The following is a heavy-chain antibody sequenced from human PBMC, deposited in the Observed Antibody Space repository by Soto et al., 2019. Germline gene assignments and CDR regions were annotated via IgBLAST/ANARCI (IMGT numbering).Heavy chain of an antibody. Sequence: QVQLVESGGGVVQPGRSLRLSCAASGFSLSTYGMYWVRQAPGKGLEWVAVMWHDGSNKDYADSVKGRFTISRDNSNNTLYPQMNSLRAEGTAVYYCAREQQWVVYRASKIWGQATMVTVSS. CDR3: AREQQWVVYRASKI. D-gene: IGHD6-19*01. J-gene: IGHJ3*02. V-gene: IGHV3-33*01. CDR1: GFSLSTYG. CDR2: MWHDGSNK.